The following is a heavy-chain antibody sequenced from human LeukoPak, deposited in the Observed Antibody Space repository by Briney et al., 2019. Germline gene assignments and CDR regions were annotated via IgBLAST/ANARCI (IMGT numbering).Heavy chain of an antibody. V-gene: IGHV5-51*01. Sequence: GESLQISCQGSGYSFTRYRIGWVRSMPGKGLEWMGMIYPGDSDTRYSPSFQGQVTISADKSISTAYLQWSSLKASDTAMYYCARGLGAAAGHNWFDPWGQGTLVTVSS. J-gene: IGHJ5*02. CDR1: GYSFTRYR. CDR2: IYPGDSDT. CDR3: ARGLGAAAGHNWFDP. D-gene: IGHD6-13*01.